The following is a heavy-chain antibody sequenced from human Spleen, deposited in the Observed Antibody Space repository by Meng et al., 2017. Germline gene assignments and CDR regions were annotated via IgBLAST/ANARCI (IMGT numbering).Heavy chain of an antibody. Sequence: GESLKISCKTSGYTFTSNWIGWVRQMSGKGLEWMGIINPGDSDTRYSPSFQGQVTISADKSISTAYLQWSSLKASDTAMYYCARHRKDYGSGSYYWDYWGQGTLVTVSS. CDR2: INPGDSDT. CDR3: ARHRKDYGSGSYYWDY. J-gene: IGHJ4*02. CDR1: GYTFTSNW. V-gene: IGHV5-51*01. D-gene: IGHD3-10*01.